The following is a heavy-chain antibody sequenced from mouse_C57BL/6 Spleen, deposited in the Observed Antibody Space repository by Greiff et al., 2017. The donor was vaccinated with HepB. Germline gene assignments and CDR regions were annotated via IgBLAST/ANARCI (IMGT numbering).Heavy chain of an antibody. D-gene: IGHD1-2*01. CDR3: ARWRYYGRGFAY. J-gene: IGHJ3*01. CDR2: INPNNGGT. V-gene: IGHV1-22*01. CDR1: GYTCTDYN. Sequence: VQLQQSGPELVKPGASVKMSCKASGYTCTDYNMHWVKQSHGKSLEWIGYINPNNGGTSYNQKFKGKATLTVNKSSSTAYMELRSLTSEDSAVYYCARWRYYGRGFAYWGQGTLVTVSA.